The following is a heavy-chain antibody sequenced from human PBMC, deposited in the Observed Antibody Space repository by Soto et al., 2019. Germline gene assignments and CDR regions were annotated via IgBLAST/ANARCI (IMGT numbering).Heavy chain of an antibody. J-gene: IGHJ6*02. CDR1: GFSFSTYS. Sequence: PGGSLRLSCAASGFSFSTYSMNWVRQAPGKGLEWVSLISSSSAYAYYADSVQGRFTVSRDNARSSVYLQMNSLTADDTAVYYCAKYYHGHSYYYGRDVWGQGTTVNVSS. V-gene: IGHV3-21*06. D-gene: IGHD3-10*01. CDR2: ISSSSAYA. CDR3: AKYYHGHSYYYGRDV.